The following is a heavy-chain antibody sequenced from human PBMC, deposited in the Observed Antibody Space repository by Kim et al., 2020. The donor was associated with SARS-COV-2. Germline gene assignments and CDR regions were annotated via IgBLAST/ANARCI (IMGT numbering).Heavy chain of an antibody. CDR3: ARRLMVATRFDP. D-gene: IGHD2-8*01. Sequence: SETLSLTCTVSGGSISSYGYYWGWIRLPPGKGLECIGSISYSGTNYYNPSLKSRVTISEDTSKNQLSLNVSPVTAADTAVYYCARRLMVATRFDPWGQGTLVTVSS. J-gene: IGHJ5*02. V-gene: IGHV4-39*01. CDR2: ISYSGTN. CDR1: GGSISSYGYY.